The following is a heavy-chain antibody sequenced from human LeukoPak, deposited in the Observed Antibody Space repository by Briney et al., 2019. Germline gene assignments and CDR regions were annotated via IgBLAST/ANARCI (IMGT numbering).Heavy chain of an antibody. Sequence: PSETLSLTCAVYGGSFSGYYWSWIRQPPGKGLEWIGEINHSGSTNYNPSLQSRVTISVDTSKNQFSLKLSSVTAADTAVYYCARKRYYYGSGSYYRGESYFDYWGQGTLVTVSS. CDR2: INHSGST. CDR3: ARKRYYYGSGSYYRGESYFDY. V-gene: IGHV4-34*01. D-gene: IGHD3-10*01. CDR1: GGSFSGYY. J-gene: IGHJ4*02.